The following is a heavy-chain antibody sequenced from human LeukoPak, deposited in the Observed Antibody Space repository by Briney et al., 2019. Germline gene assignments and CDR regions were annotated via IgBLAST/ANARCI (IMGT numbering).Heavy chain of an antibody. CDR3: ARERRYYDSSGYPDY. CDR2: ISAYNGNT. J-gene: IGHJ4*02. D-gene: IGHD3-22*01. Sequence: ASVKVSCKASGYTFTSYGIRWVRQAPGQGLEWMGWISAYNGNTHYAQKPQGRLTMTTDTSTSTAYMELRSLRSDDTAVYYCARERRYYDSSGYPDYWGQGTLVTVSS. V-gene: IGHV1-18*01. CDR1: GYTFTSYG.